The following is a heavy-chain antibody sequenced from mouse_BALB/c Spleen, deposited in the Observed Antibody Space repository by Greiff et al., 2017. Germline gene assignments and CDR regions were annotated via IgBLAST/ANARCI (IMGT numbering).Heavy chain of an antibody. CDR2: IDPANGNT. CDR3: ASLITTAPAWFAY. J-gene: IGHJ3*01. CDR1: GFNIKDTY. D-gene: IGHD1-2*01. V-gene: IGHV14-3*02. Sequence: EVKLMESGAELVKPGASVKLSCTASGFNIKDTYMHWVKQRPEQGLEWIGRIDPANGNTKYDPKFQGKATITADTSSNTAYLQLSSLTSEDTAVYYCASLITTAPAWFAYWGQGTLVTVSA.